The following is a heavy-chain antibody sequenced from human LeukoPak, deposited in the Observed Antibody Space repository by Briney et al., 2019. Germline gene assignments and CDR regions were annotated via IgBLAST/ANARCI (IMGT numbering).Heavy chain of an antibody. J-gene: IGHJ4*02. Sequence: GGSLRLSCAASGFTFSSYAMSWVRQAPGKGLEWVSAISGGGGSTYYADSVKGRFTISRDNAKNTLYLQMNSLRAEDTAVYYCADSIAGSAYFDYWGQGTLVTVSS. CDR3: ADSIAGSAYFDY. CDR1: GFTFSSYA. CDR2: ISGGGGST. D-gene: IGHD6-13*01. V-gene: IGHV3-23*01.